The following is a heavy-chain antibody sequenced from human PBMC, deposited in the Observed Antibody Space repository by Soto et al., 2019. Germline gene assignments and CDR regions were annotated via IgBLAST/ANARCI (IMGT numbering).Heavy chain of an antibody. CDR2: IYYSRST. V-gene: IGHV4-31*03. CDR3: ARDSGRDGYNSFDY. Sequence: PPETLSLTCTVSVGSISSGGYYWSGIRQHPGKGLEGIGYIYYSRSTYYNPSLKSRVTISVDTPKNQFSLKLSSVTAADTAVYYCARDSGRDGYNSFDYWGQGTLVTVSS. CDR1: VGSISSGGYY. J-gene: IGHJ4*02. D-gene: IGHD5-12*01.